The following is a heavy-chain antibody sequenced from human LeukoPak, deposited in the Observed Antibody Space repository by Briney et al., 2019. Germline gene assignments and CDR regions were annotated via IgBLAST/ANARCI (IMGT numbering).Heavy chain of an antibody. CDR1: GGSFSGYY. D-gene: IGHD2-2*01. CDR2: INHSGNT. CDR3: ARGLGYCSSTSCSFDY. Sequence: SETLSLTYPVYGGSFSGYYWSWIRQPPGKGLEWIGEINHSGNTNYNPSLKSRVTISVDTSKNQFSLQLSSVTAADTAVYYCARGLGYCSSTSCSFDYWGQGTLVTVSS. V-gene: IGHV4-34*01. J-gene: IGHJ4*02.